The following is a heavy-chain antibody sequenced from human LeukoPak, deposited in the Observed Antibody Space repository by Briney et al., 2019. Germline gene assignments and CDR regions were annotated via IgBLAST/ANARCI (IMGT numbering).Heavy chain of an antibody. CDR1: GNSFTSYW. J-gene: IGHJ4*02. CDR3: ARLYYDSSTQYFDY. CDR2: IDPSDSYT. D-gene: IGHD3-22*01. Sequence: GEFLKISRKGSGNSFTSYWISWVRPRSRKGLEWMGRIDPSDSYTNYSPSFQGHVTISADKSISTAYLQWSSLKASDTAMYYCARLYYDSSTQYFDYWGQGTLVTVSS. V-gene: IGHV5-10-1*01.